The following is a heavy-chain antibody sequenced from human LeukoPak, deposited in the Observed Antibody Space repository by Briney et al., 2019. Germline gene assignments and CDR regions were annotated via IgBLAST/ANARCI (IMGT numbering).Heavy chain of an antibody. CDR1: GVSISSYY. D-gene: IGHD4-17*01. V-gene: IGHV4-4*09. Sequence: PSETLSLTCTVSGVSISSYYWSWIRQPPGKGLEWIGYIYTSGSTNYNPSLNSRVTISVDTSKNQFSLKLSSVTAADTAVYYCARTKGDYGDYVLDYWGQGTLVTVSS. CDR2: IYTSGST. CDR3: ARTKGDYGDYVLDY. J-gene: IGHJ4*02.